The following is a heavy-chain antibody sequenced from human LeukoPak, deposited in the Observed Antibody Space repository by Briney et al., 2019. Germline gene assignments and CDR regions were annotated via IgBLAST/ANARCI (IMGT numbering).Heavy chain of an antibody. CDR1: GFTFSSYA. Sequence: PGASLRLSCAASGFTFSSYAMSWVRQAPGKGLXXXXXXXGSGGSTYYADSLKGRFTISRDNSKNTLYLQMNSLRAEDTAVYYCAKVSDYDYVWGSHRSYYFHYWGQGTLVTVSS. CDR2: XXGSGGST. V-gene: IGHV3-23*01. CDR3: AKVSDYDYVWGSHRSYYFHY. D-gene: IGHD3-16*02. J-gene: IGHJ4*02.